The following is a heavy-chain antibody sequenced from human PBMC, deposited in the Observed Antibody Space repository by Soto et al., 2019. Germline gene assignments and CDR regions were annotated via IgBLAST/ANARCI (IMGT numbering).Heavy chain of an antibody. CDR2: ISGSGGST. CDR1: GFTFSSYA. Sequence: GGSLRLSCAASGFTFSSYAMSWVRQAPGKGLEWVSAISGSGGSTYYADSVKGRFTISRDNSKNTLYLQMNSLRAEDTAVYYCAKDDDDFWSGYYRTYYFDYWGQGTLVTVSS. V-gene: IGHV3-23*01. D-gene: IGHD3-3*01. CDR3: AKDDDDFWSGYYRTYYFDY. J-gene: IGHJ4*02.